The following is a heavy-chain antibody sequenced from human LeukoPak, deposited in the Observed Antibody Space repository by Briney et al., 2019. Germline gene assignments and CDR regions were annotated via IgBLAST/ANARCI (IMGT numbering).Heavy chain of an antibody. Sequence: GGSLRLSCAASGFTVSSNYMSWVRQAPGEGLEWVSVIYSGGSTYYADSVKGRFTISRDNSKNTLYLQMNSLRAEDTAVYYCARGNYGDYYFDYWGQGTLVTVSS. D-gene: IGHD4-17*01. V-gene: IGHV3-53*01. J-gene: IGHJ4*02. CDR3: ARGNYGDYYFDY. CDR2: IYSGGST. CDR1: GFTVSSNY.